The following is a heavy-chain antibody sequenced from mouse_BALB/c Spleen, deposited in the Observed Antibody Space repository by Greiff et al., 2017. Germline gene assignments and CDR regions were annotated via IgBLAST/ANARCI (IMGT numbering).Heavy chain of an antibody. J-gene: IGHJ3*01. CDR2: IWSGGNT. CDR1: GFSLTSYG. Sequence: QVQLQQSGPGLVQPSQSLSITCTVSGFSLTSYGVHWVRQSPGKGLEWLGVIWSGGNTDYNAAFISRLSISKDNSKSQVFFKMNSLQADDTAIYYCARAIYDGYSPWFAYWGQGTLVTVS. D-gene: IGHD2-3*01. V-gene: IGHV2-4-1*01. CDR3: ARAIYDGYSPWFAY.